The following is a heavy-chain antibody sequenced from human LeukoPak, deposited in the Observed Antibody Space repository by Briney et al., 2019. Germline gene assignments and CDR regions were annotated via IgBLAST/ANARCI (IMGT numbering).Heavy chain of an antibody. CDR1: GFTFSSYS. CDR2: ISSSSSYI. CDR3: GSYSTPDS. V-gene: IGHV3-21*01. D-gene: IGHD3-3*01. J-gene: IGHJ5*01. Sequence: PGGSLRLSCAASGFTFSSYSMNWVRQAPGKGLEWVSSISSSSSYIYYADSVKGRFTISRDNSKNTLYLQMKTLRSEDTAVYYSGSYSTPDSWGQGTQVTVSS.